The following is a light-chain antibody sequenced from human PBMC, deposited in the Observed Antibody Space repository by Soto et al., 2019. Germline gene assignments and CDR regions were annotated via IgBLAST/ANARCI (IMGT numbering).Light chain of an antibody. J-gene: IGKJ1*01. CDR1: QSASNN. CDR2: GAS. V-gene: IGKV3D-15*02. CDR3: QQYGSSPWT. Sequence: EIMMKQSPATLSVTPGERATLSCRASQSASNNLAWYQHKPGQAPRLLIYGASTRATGTPARFSGSGSGTEFTLTISSLQSEDFAVYYCQQYGSSPWTFGQGTKVDIK.